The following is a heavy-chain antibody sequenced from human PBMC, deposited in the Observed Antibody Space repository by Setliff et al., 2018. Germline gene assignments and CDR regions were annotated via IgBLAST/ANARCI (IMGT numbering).Heavy chain of an antibody. J-gene: IGHJ6*02. CDR1: GGSISSSSYY. CDR3: ARVSQYSSGWYYYYYGMDV. CDR2: IYYSGRT. Sequence: PSETLSLPCTVSGGSISSSSYYWGWIRQPPGKGLEWIGSIYYSGRTYYNPSLKSRVTISVDTSKHQFSLKLSSVTAADTAVYYCARVSQYSSGWYYYYYGMDVWGQGTTVTVSS. D-gene: IGHD6-19*01. V-gene: IGHV4-39*07.